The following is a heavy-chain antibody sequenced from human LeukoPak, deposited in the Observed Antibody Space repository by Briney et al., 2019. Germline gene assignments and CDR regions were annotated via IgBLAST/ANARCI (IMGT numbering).Heavy chain of an antibody. CDR2: INPNSGGT. CDR1: GYTFTGYY. D-gene: IGHD2-2*01. CDR3: ARDMANLGYCSSTSCLWGHYGMDV. V-gene: IGHV1-2*02. Sequence: GASVKVSCKASGYTFTGYYMHWVRQAPGQGLEWMGWINPNSGGTNYAQKFQGRVTMTRDTSISTAYMELSRLRSDDTAVYYCARDMANLGYCSSTSCLWGHYGMDVWGQGTTVTVSS. J-gene: IGHJ6*02.